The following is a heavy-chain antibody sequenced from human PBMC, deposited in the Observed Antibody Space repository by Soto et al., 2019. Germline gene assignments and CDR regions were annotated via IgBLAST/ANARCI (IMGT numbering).Heavy chain of an antibody. D-gene: IGHD2-21*01. CDR1: GGSISSNIYY. J-gene: IGHJ5*02. CDR2: VYSSGST. Sequence: PSETLSLTCTVSGGSISSNIYYWGWLRQPPGKALEWIGYVYSSGSTNYNPSLKSRVTISVDTSRNQFSLKVNSVTAADTAVYYCARRAVVAVTGSLDNWLDPWGQGILVTSPQ. CDR3: ARRAVVAVTGSLDNWLDP. V-gene: IGHV4-61*05.